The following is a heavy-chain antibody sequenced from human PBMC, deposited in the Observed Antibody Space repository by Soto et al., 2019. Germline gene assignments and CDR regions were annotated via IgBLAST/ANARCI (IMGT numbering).Heavy chain of an antibody. CDR2: IYYSGST. V-gene: IGHV4-31*03. J-gene: IGHJ4*02. Sequence: PSETLSLTCTVSGSSISSGGYYWSWIRQHPGKGLEWIGYIYYSGSTYYNPSLKSRVTISVDTSKNQFSLKLSSVTAADTAVYYCARDALPDSSGTIGYFDYWGQGTLVTVSS. CDR1: GSSISSGGYY. D-gene: IGHD3-22*01. CDR3: ARDALPDSSGTIGYFDY.